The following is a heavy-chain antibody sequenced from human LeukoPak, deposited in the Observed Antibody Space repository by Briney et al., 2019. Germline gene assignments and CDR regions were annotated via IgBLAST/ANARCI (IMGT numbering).Heavy chain of an antibody. V-gene: IGHV3-7*01. D-gene: IGHD3-22*01. CDR1: GFSMSVYW. Sequence: PGGFLRLSREASGFSMSVYWMSWVRQAPGKGLEWVGNIKPDGSERNYVDSVKGRFTISRDNAKKSLYLQMSSLRAEDTAVYYCARDWGAYYHFFDYWGQGTLITVSS. CDR2: IKPDGSER. CDR3: ARDWGAYYHFFDY. J-gene: IGHJ4*02.